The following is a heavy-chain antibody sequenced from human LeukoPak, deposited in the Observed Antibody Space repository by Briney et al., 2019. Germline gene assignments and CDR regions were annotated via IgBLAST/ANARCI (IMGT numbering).Heavy chain of an antibody. CDR1: GFTFNSYG. V-gene: IGHV3-30*02. CDR3: ARDESGSYPGYFDY. J-gene: IGHJ4*02. D-gene: IGHD1-26*01. Sequence: GGSLRLSCAASGFTFNSYGMHWVRQAPGKGLEWVAFTRYDGSNKYYADSVKGRFTISRDNSKNTLYLQMNSLRAEDTAVYYCARDESGSYPGYFDYWGQGTLVTVSS. CDR2: TRYDGSNK.